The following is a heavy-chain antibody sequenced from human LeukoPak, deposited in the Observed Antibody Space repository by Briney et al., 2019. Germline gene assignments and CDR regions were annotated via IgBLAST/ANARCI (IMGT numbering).Heavy chain of an antibody. CDR3: ARGLLEDYYDSSGYPNFDY. CDR1: GFIFRSYE. D-gene: IGHD3-22*01. J-gene: IGHJ4*02. Sequence: PGGSLRLSCAASGFIFRSYEMNWVRQAPGKGLEWVSYISSSGSTIYYADSVKGRFTLSRDNAKNSLYLQMNSLRAEDTAVYYCARGLLEDYYDSSGYPNFDYWGQGTLVTVSS. CDR2: ISSSGSTI. V-gene: IGHV3-48*03.